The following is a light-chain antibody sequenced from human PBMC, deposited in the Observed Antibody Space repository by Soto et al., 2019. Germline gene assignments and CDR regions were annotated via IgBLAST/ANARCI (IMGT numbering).Light chain of an antibody. V-gene: IGKV3-15*01. J-gene: IGKJ2*01. CDR2: GAS. CDR1: QSVSSN. Sequence: EIVMTQSPATLSVSPGERATLSCRASQSVSSNLAWYQQKPGQAPRVLIYGASTRATGIPARFSGSGSGTAFTLTISSLQSEDFAVYYCQQYNNWPRTFGQGTKLEI. CDR3: QQYNNWPRT.